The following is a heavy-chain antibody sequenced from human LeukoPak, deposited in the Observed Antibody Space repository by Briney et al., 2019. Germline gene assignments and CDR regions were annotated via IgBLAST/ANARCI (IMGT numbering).Heavy chain of an antibody. J-gene: IGHJ4*02. CDR3: ARQRNSYGFFIDY. V-gene: IGHV5-51*01. Sequence: GESLKISCKGSGYSFTSYWIGWVRQMPGKGVEWMGIIYPGDSDTRYSPSFQGQVTISADKSISTAYLQWSSLKASDTAMYYCARQRNSYGFFIDYWGQGTLVTVSS. CDR2: IYPGDSDT. D-gene: IGHD5-18*01. CDR1: GYSFTSYW.